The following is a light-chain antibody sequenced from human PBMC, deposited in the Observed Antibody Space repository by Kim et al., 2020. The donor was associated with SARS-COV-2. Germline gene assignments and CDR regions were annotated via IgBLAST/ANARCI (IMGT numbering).Light chain of an antibody. V-gene: IGKV3-20*01. J-gene: IGKJ1*01. Sequence: EIVLAQSPGTLSLSPGERATLSCRASQSVSSSYLAWYQQKPGQAPRLIIYGASSRATGIPDRFSGSGSGTDFTLTISRLEPEDFAVYYCQQYGSSPPWGFGQGTKVDIK. CDR2: GAS. CDR1: QSVSSSY. CDR3: QQYGSSPPWG.